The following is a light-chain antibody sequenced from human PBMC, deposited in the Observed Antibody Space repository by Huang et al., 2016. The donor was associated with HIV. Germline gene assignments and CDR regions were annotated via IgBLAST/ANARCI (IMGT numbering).Light chain of an antibody. CDR2: VAS. CDR1: QSVFSY. Sequence: EIVLTQSPATLSFSPGGSATLSCRTSQSVFSYLAWYQQIPGQAPRLLIYVASNRATGVSARFSGSGSGTDFALTISSLESEDFAVYYCQQRSAWPRTFGQGTKLEI. J-gene: IGKJ2*01. CDR3: QQRSAWPRT. V-gene: IGKV3-11*01.